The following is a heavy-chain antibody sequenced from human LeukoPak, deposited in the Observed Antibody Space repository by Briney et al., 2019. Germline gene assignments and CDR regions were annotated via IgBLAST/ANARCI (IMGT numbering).Heavy chain of an antibody. Sequence: GEPLKISCKGSGYRFTTYWIGWVRQMPGKGLEWMGIIYPGDSDTRYSPSFQGQVTISADRSISTAYLQWSSLKASDTAMYYCARHGRGNSYGGDYWGQGTLVTVSS. V-gene: IGHV5-51*01. J-gene: IGHJ4*02. D-gene: IGHD5-18*01. CDR1: GYRFTTYW. CDR3: ARHGRGNSYGGDY. CDR2: IYPGDSDT.